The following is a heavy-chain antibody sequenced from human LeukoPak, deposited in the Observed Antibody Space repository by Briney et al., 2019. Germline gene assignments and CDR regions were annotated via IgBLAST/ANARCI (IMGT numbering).Heavy chain of an antibody. J-gene: IGHJ6*03. Sequence: PGGPLRLSCAASGFPFNSYTMKWVRQAPGKGLEWVSSISSSSCYIFYADSVKGRFTISRDNAKKSLYLQMNSLRAEDTAVYFCARATWDPNYYYYMDVWGKGTTVTISS. D-gene: IGHD1-26*01. CDR2: ISSSSCYI. V-gene: IGHV3-21*01. CDR1: GFPFNSYT. CDR3: ARATWDPNYYYYMDV.